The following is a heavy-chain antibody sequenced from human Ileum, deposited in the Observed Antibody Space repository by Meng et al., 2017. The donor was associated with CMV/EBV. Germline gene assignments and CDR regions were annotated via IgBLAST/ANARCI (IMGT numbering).Heavy chain of an antibody. CDR3: TMNLATRWSAYFDY. D-gene: IGHD6-6*01. V-gene: IGHV3-15*01. CDR2: IKSKTEGGTA. J-gene: IGHJ4*02. Sequence: SGFTFSDAWMSWVRQAPGMGLEWVGRIKSKTEGGTADYTAPVKGRFTISRDDSENTIYLQMSSLVPDDTAMYYCTMNLATRWSAYFDYWGQGTLVTVSS. CDR1: GFTFSDAW.